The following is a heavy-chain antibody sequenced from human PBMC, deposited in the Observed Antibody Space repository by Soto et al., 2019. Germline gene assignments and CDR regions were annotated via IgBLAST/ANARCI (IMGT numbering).Heavy chain of an antibody. CDR1: GGSVNSHHYY. V-gene: IGHV4-61*01. CDR2: IYYSGST. CDR3: ARESSLFLTDSGKKIDP. J-gene: IGHJ5*01. Sequence: SETLSLTCTVSGGSVNSHHYYWNCVRPSPGKGLEWIGYIYYSGSTNYNSSLKSRLSISIDTSRNKFSLKLTSVTAADAAVSYCARESSLFLTDSGKKIDPWGQGILVTVSS. D-gene: IGHD3-10*01.